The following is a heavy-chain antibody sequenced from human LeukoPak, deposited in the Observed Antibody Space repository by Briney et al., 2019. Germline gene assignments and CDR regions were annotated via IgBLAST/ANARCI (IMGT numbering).Heavy chain of an antibody. V-gene: IGHV1-2*02. D-gene: IGHD1-26*01. CDR2: INPNSGGT. J-gene: IGHJ4*02. Sequence: ASVKVSCKASGYTFTDYYMHWVRQAPGQGLEWMGWINPNSGGTNYAQKFQGRVTMTRDTSISTAYMELSSLRSDDTTMYYCARSYSGFGYALHDYWGQGTLVTVSS. CDR3: ARSYSGFGYALHDY. CDR1: GYTFTDYY.